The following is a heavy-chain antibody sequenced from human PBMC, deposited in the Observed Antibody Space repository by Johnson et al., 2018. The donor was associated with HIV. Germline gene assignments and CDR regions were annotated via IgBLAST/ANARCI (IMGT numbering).Heavy chain of an antibody. Sequence: VQLVESGGGFLQPGGSLRLSCAASGFTVSSNYMSWVSQAPGKGLAWVPVIYSGGSTYYADSVKGRFTISRDNSKNTLYLQMNSLRAEDTAVYYCALGGSGYAVDIWGQGTMVTVSS. D-gene: IGHD1-26*01. J-gene: IGHJ3*02. CDR1: GFTVSSNY. CDR2: IYSGGST. V-gene: IGHV3-53*01. CDR3: ALGGSGYAVDI.